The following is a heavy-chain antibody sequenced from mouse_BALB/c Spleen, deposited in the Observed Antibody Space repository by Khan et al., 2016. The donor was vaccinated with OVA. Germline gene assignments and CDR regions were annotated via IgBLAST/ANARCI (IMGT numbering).Heavy chain of an antibody. J-gene: IGHJ4*01. D-gene: IGHD4-1*01. CDR3: SSELGRYYAMDY. CDR2: ITNSGST. Sequence: EVQLQESGPGLVKPSQSLSLTCTVTGYSITRDYAWNWIRQFPGNKLEWMGYITNSGSTNYNPSLKSRIPITRDTSKNQFFLQLNSVTTEDTATYYCSSELGRYYAMDYWGQGTSVTVSS. CDR1: GYSITRDYA. V-gene: IGHV3-2*02.